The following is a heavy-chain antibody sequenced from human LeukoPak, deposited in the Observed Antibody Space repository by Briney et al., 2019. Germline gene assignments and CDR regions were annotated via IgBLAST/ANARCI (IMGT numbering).Heavy chain of an antibody. CDR3: ARVRHIVVVGDWFDP. CDR2: IYYSGST. J-gene: IGHJ5*02. D-gene: IGHD2-2*01. Sequence: SETLSLTCTVSGGSISSYYWSWIRQPPGKGLEWIGYIYYSGSTSYNPSLKSRATISVDTSKKQFSLELSSVTAADTAVYYCARVRHIVVVGDWFDPWGQGTLVTVSS. V-gene: IGHV4-59*01. CDR1: GGSISSYY.